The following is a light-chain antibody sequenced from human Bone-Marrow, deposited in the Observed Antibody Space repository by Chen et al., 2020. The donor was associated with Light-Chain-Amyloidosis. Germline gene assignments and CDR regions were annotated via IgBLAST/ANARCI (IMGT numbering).Light chain of an antibody. CDR1: NIGTTS. V-gene: IGLV3-21*02. CDR3: QVWDRSSDRPV. CDR2: DDS. Sequence: SYVQPQPSSVSLAPGQTATISCGGNNIGTTSVHWYQQTPGQAPLLVVYDDSDRPSGIPERLSGSNSGNTATLTISRVEAGDEADYYCQVWDRSSDRPVFGGGTKLTVL. J-gene: IGLJ3*02.